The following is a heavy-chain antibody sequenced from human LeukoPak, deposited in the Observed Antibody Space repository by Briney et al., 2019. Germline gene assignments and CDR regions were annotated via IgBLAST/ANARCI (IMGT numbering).Heavy chain of an antibody. Sequence: ASVKVSCTASGYTFTGYYMHWVRQAPGQGLEWMGRINPNSGGTNYAQKFQGRVTMTRDTSISTAYMELSRLRSDDTAVYYCARAPTRLRYFDWLLQNWGQGTLATVSS. CDR1: GYTFTGYY. D-gene: IGHD3-9*01. V-gene: IGHV1-2*06. CDR3: ARAPTRLRYFDWLLQN. J-gene: IGHJ4*02. CDR2: INPNSGGT.